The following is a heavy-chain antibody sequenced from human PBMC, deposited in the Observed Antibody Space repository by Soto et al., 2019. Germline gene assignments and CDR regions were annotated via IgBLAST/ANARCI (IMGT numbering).Heavy chain of an antibody. CDR1: GFTFGTYA. CDR3: AKFRGQVSGDYYLDQ. D-gene: IGHD4-17*01. CDR2: ISGRGTT. Sequence: EVQLLESGGGLVQSGGSLRLSCAASGFTFGTYAMSWVRQAPGKGLEWVSGISGRGTTFYADSVKGRFTISRDNSKNTLHLQMDSLRVEDMAFYYCAKFRGQVSGDYYLDQWGQGPLVTVSS. J-gene: IGHJ4*02. V-gene: IGHV3-23*01.